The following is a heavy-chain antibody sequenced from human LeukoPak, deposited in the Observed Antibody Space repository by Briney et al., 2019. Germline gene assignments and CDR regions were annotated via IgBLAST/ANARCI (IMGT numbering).Heavy chain of an antibody. J-gene: IGHJ4*02. CDR3: ARDASGGDYFDY. CDR1: GVTFSTYS. CDR2: ISSSSGYI. Sequence: GGSLRLSCAASGVTFSTYSMNWVRQAPGKGLEWVSCISSSSGYIYYADSVKGRFTISRDNAKNSLYLQMNSLRAEDTAVYYCARDASGGDYFDYWGQGTLVTVSS. D-gene: IGHD2-21*01. V-gene: IGHV3-21*01.